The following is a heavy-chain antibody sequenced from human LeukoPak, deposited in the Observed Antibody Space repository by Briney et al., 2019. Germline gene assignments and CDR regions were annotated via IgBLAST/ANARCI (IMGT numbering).Heavy chain of an antibody. CDR3: AKDPYSGSYFDY. CDR1: GFTFSSYA. CDR2: ISGSGGSA. J-gene: IGHJ4*02. D-gene: IGHD1-26*01. V-gene: IGHV3-23*01. Sequence: GGSLRLSCAASGFTFSSYAMSWVRQAPGKGLEWVSAISGSGGSAYYADSVKGRFTISRDNSKNTLYLQMNSLRAEDTAVYYCAKDPYSGSYFDYWGQGTLVTVSS.